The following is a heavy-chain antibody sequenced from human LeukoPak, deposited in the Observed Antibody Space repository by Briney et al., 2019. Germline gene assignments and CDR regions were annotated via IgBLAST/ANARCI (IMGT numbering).Heavy chain of an antibody. CDR2: INGGGNTT. CDR1: GFAFSSFA. J-gene: IGHJ6*03. D-gene: IGHD6-19*01. V-gene: IGHV3-23*01. CDR3: TKELHVAVAVADYYYFYMDV. Sequence: GGSLRLSCAASGFAFSSFAMGWVRQSPGKGLEWLSTINGGGNTTFYADSVKGRFTISRDNSKNALYLHMDSLRPNDTAIYYCTKELHVAVAVADYYYFYMDVWGRGTAVTVSS.